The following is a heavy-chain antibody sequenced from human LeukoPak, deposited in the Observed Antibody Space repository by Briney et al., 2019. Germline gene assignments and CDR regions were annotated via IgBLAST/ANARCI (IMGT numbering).Heavy chain of an antibody. CDR2: IYYSGST. Sequence: SETLSLTCTVSGGSISSYYWSWIRQPPGKGLEWIGYIYYSGSTNYNPSLKSRVTISVDTSKNQFSLKLSSVTAADTAVHYCARGHGDGDYVQFDYWGQGTLVTVSS. CDR3: ARGHGDGDYVQFDY. J-gene: IGHJ4*02. V-gene: IGHV4-59*01. D-gene: IGHD4-17*01. CDR1: GGSISSYY.